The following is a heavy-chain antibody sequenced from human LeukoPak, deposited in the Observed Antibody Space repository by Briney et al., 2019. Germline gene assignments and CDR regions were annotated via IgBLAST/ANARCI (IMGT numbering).Heavy chain of an antibody. Sequence: SETLSLTCTVSGGSISSGSYYWSWIRPPAGKGREWTVRIYTSRSTNYNPSLKSRVTISVDTSKNQFSRKLSSLTAADTAVYYCARAPFSNPEFWGQGTLVTVSS. CDR1: GGSISSGSYY. CDR2: IYTSRST. J-gene: IGHJ4*02. D-gene: IGHD4-11*01. CDR3: ARAPFSNPEF. V-gene: IGHV4-61*02.